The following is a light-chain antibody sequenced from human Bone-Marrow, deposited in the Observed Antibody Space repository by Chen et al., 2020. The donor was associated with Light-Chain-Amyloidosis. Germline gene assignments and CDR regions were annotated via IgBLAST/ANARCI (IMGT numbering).Light chain of an antibody. CDR2: EDN. J-gene: IGLJ3*02. V-gene: IGLV6-57*03. CDR3: QSYDSSTGV. Sequence: NFMLTQPHSVSESPGKTVTISCTRSSGSIASNYVQWYQQRPGSAPTTVIYEDNQRPSGVPDRFSGSIDSSSNSAYLTIAGLKTEDEADYYCQSYDSSTGVFGGGTKLTVL. CDR1: SGSIASNY.